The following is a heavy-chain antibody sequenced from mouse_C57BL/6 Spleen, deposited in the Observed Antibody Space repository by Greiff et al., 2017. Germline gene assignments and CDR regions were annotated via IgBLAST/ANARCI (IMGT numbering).Heavy chain of an antibody. D-gene: IGHD2-1*01. Sequence: QVQLQPPGAELVMPGASVKLSCKASGYTFTSYWMHWVKQRPGQGLEWIGEIDPSDSYTNYNQKFKGKSTLTVDKSSSTAYMQLSSRSSEDSAVYYCAREGALLPDYWGQGTSVTVSS. J-gene: IGHJ4*01. CDR2: IDPSDSYT. CDR1: GYTFTSYW. V-gene: IGHV1-69*01. CDR3: AREGALLPDY.